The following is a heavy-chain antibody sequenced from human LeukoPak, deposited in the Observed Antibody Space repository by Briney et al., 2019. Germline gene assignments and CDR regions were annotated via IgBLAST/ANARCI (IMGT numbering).Heavy chain of an antibody. J-gene: IGHJ3*02. Sequence: GGSLRLSCAASGFTFRSYWMHWVRQAPGKGLVWVSRINSDGSSTIYADSVKGRFTISRDNAKNTLYLQMNSLRAEDTAVYYCARVIVVVPAATWGYAFDIWGQGTMVTVSS. CDR2: INSDGSST. CDR3: ARVIVVVPAATWGYAFDI. CDR1: GFTFRSYW. D-gene: IGHD2-2*01. V-gene: IGHV3-74*01.